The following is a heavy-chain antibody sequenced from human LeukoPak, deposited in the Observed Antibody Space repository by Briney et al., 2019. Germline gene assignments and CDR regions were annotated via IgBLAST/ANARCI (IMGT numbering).Heavy chain of an antibody. J-gene: IGHJ6*03. V-gene: IGHV1-8*01. CDR2: MNPNSGST. CDR1: GYTFTSYD. Sequence: ASVKFSCRASGYTFTSYDINWVRQATGQGLEWMGWMNPNSGSTGYAQKFQGRVTMTRNTSISTAYMELSSLRSEDTAVYYCAAWVDTAMEEDYYYYMDVWGKGTTVTVSS. D-gene: IGHD5-18*01. CDR3: AAWVDTAMEEDYYYYMDV.